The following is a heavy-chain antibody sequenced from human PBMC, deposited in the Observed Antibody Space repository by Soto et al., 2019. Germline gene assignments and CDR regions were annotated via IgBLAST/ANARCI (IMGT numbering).Heavy chain of an antibody. CDR3: ARGLVSPVYSSGWYRGNYYYYGMDV. V-gene: IGHV4-34*01. J-gene: IGHJ6*02. CDR1: GGSFSGYY. Sequence: SETLSLTCAVYGGSFSGYYWSWIRQPPGKGLEWIGEINHSGSTNYNPSLKSRVTISVDTSKNQFSPKLSSVTAADTAVYYCARGLVSPVYSSGWYRGNYYYYGMDVWGQGTTVTVSS. CDR2: INHSGST. D-gene: IGHD6-19*01.